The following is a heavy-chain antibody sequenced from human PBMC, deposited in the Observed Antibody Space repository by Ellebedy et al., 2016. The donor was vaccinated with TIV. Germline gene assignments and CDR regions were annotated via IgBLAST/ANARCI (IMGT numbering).Heavy chain of an antibody. D-gene: IGHD4-17*01. J-gene: IGHJ2*01. V-gene: IGHV3-21*01. CDR2: ISTSSSYI. CDR1: GFIFSSYT. CDR3: ARKVPAPTTVPPNWYFDL. Sequence: PGGSLRLSCAASGFIFSSYTMNLVRQAPGKGLEWVSSISTSSSYIYYADSVTGRFTISRDNAKNSLYLQMNSLRAEDTAVYYCARKVPAPTTVPPNWYFDLWGRGTLVTGSS.